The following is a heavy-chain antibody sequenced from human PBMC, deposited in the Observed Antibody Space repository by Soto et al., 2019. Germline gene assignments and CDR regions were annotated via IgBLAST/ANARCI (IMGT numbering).Heavy chain of an antibody. CDR3: THTDSRTSLAMDY. Sequence: QITLKESGPTLVKPTQTLTLTCTFSGFSLYTGGVGVAWIRQPPGKALEWLALIYWDDDKRYSPSLKSRPTITKDTSNRQVVLTMTIMDPVDTATYYCTHTDSRTSLAMDYWGQGTLVTVSS. CDR1: GFSLYTGGVG. V-gene: IGHV2-5*02. J-gene: IGHJ4*02. CDR2: IYWDDDK. D-gene: IGHD2-21*02.